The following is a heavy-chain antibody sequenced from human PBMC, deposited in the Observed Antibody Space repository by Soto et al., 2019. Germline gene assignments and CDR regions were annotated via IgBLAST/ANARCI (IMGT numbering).Heavy chain of an antibody. V-gene: IGHV3-23*01. CDR3: RTQTVNWFDP. D-gene: IGHD2-15*01. Sequence: GGSLRLSCAASGFTFSSYAMSWVRQAPGKGLEWVSAISGSGGSTYYADSVKGRFTISRDDSKNTLYLQMNSLRAEDTAVYYCRTQTVNWFDPWGPGTLVTVSS. J-gene: IGHJ5*02. CDR1: GFTFSSYA. CDR2: ISGSGGST.